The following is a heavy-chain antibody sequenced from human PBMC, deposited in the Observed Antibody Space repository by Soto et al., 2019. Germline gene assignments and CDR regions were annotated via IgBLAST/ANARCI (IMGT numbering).Heavy chain of an antibody. J-gene: IGHJ5*02. CDR2: IYYSGST. CDR3: VRYDPDHYNGGWFDP. CDR1: GGSISSGGYY. D-gene: IGHD3-10*01. V-gene: IGHV4-31*03. Sequence: PSETLSLTCTVSGGSISSGGYYWSWIRQHPGKGLEWIGYIYYSGSTYYNPSLKSRVTISVDTSKNQFSLTLTSVTAADTAVYYCVRYDPDHYNGGWFDPWGQGLSVTVSS.